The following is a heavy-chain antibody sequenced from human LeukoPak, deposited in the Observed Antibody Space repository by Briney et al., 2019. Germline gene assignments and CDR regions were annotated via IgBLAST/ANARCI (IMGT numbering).Heavy chain of an antibody. CDR3: ARRTLYSSGWLPDY. Sequence: GGSLRLSCAASGFTFSSYGMHWVRQAPGKGLEWVAFIRYDGTNKYYADSVKGRFTISRDNSKNTLYLQMNSLRAEDTAVYYCARRTLYSSGWLPDYWGQGTLVTVSS. D-gene: IGHD6-19*01. CDR2: IRYDGTNK. V-gene: IGHV3-30*02. CDR1: GFTFSSYG. J-gene: IGHJ4*02.